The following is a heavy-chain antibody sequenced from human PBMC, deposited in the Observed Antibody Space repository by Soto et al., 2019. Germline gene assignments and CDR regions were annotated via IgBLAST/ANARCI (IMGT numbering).Heavy chain of an antibody. CDR1: GFTFSNYV. CDR3: AKGWQVRGGQFDY. J-gene: IGHJ4*02. V-gene: IGHV3-23*01. Sequence: EVQLLESGGNLVQPGGSLRLSCVASGFTFSNYVMSWVRQAPGNGLEWVSGISDSGGTTYSADFVKGRFTISRDNSKNTLYLQMNSLRDEDTAVYYCAKGWQVRGGQFDYWGQGTLVSVSS. CDR2: ISDSGGTT. D-gene: IGHD6-19*01.